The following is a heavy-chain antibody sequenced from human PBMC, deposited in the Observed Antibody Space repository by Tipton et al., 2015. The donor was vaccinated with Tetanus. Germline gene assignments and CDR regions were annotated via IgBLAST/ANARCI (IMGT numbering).Heavy chain of an antibody. D-gene: IGHD6-19*01. CDR2: IIPIFGTA. Sequence: QSGAEVKKPGASVKVSCKSSDYTFSSYGISWVRQAPGQGLEWMGGIIPIFGTANYAQKFQGRVTITADESTSTAYMELSSLRSEDTAVYYCAREQKIQQWLVDYYYHGMDVWGQGTTVTVSS. CDR3: AREQKIQQWLVDYYYHGMDV. J-gene: IGHJ6*02. CDR1: DYTFSSYG. V-gene: IGHV1-69*13.